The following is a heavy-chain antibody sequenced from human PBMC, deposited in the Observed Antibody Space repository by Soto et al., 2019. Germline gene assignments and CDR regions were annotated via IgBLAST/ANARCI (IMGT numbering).Heavy chain of an antibody. J-gene: IGHJ6*02. CDR2: ISAYNGNT. D-gene: IGHD2-2*01. CDR3: ARDTVVVPAAIYYYGMDV. CDR1: GYTFTSYG. V-gene: IGHV1-18*01. Sequence: QVQLVQSGAEVKKPGASVKVSCKASGYTFTSYGISWVRQAPGQGLEWMGWISAYNGNTNYAQKLQGRVTMTTDTSRSTAYMELRSLRSDDTAVYYCARDTVVVPAAIYYYGMDVWGQGTTVTVSS.